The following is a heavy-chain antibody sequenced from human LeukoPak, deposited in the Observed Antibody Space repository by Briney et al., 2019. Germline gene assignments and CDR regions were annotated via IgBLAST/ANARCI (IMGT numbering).Heavy chain of an antibody. CDR2: FSSGGSA. CDR1: GGSISSSSYY. CDR3: ARKQTGTMYDV. Sequence: SETLSLTCIVPGGSISSSSYYWAWIRQSPGKGLEWIVTFSSGGSAYYNPSLTSRVSISKDTSDNQFSLRLYSVTAADTAVYYCARKQTGTMYDVWGQGTQVTVSS. V-gene: IGHV4-39*07. D-gene: IGHD1-7*01. J-gene: IGHJ4*02.